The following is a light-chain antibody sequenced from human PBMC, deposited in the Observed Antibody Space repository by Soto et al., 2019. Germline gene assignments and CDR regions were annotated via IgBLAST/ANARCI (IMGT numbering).Light chain of an antibody. CDR1: QTISSW. V-gene: IGKV1-5*03. Sequence: DIQMTQSPSTLSGSVGDRVTITCRASQTISSWLAWYQQKPGKAPKLLIYKASRLEGGVPSRFSGTGSGTEFTLTISGLQPDDFATYYCQQYNSYPYSLGQGTKVDIK. CDR2: KAS. CDR3: QQYNSYPYS. J-gene: IGKJ2*03.